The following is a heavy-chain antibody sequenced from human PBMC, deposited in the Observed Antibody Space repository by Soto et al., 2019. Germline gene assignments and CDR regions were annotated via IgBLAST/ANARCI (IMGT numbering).Heavy chain of an antibody. Sequence: GASVKGSCKVSGCTFSDSTINWVRHAPGQRLEWMGGIIPIFDTANYAEKFQGRVTITADESKNTLYLQMNSLRAEDIAVYYCAKDSGGNCTPYYYGMDVWGQGTTVTVSS. CDR2: IIPIFDTA. CDR1: GCTFSDST. V-gene: IGHV1-69*13. D-gene: IGHD3-10*01. CDR3: AKDSGGNCTPYYYGMDV. J-gene: IGHJ6*02.